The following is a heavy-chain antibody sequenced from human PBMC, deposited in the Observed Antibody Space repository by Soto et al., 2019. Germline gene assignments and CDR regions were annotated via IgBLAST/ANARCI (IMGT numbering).Heavy chain of an antibody. Sequence: GASVKVSCKASGYTFTGYYMHRVRQAPGQGLEWMGWINPNSGGTNYAQKFQGRFTISRDNSKNTLYLQMNSLRAEDTAVYYCARGEYCSGGSCYPDAFDIWGQGTMVTVSS. J-gene: IGHJ3*02. V-gene: IGHV1-2*02. D-gene: IGHD2-15*01. CDR1: GYTFTGYY. CDR3: ARGEYCSGGSCYPDAFDI. CDR2: INPNSGGT.